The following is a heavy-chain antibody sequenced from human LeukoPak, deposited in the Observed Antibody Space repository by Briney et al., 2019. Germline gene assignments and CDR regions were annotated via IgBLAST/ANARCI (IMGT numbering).Heavy chain of an antibody. Sequence: SETLSLTCTVSGGSISSSSYYWGWIRQPPGKGLEWIGSIYYSGSTYYNPSLKSRVTISVDTSKNQFSLKLSSVTAADTAVYYCARRAIWSAVRDYWGQGTLVTDSS. CDR3: ARRAIWSAVRDY. D-gene: IGHD3-3*01. CDR1: GGSISSSSYY. CDR2: IYYSGST. J-gene: IGHJ4*02. V-gene: IGHV4-39*01.